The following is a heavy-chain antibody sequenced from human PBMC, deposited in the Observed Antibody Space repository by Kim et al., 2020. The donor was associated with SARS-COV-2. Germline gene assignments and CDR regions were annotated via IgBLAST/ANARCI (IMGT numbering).Heavy chain of an antibody. CDR3: ARIRQYQGEEIDC. CDR2: IIPIFGIA. Sequence: SVKVSCKASGGTFSSYAISWVRQAPGQGLEWMGRIIPIFGIANYAQKFQGRVTITADKSTSTAYMELSSLRSEDTAVYYCARIRQYQGEEIDCWGQGTLVTVSS. CDR1: GGTFSSYA. J-gene: IGHJ4*02. D-gene: IGHD2-2*01. V-gene: IGHV1-69*04.